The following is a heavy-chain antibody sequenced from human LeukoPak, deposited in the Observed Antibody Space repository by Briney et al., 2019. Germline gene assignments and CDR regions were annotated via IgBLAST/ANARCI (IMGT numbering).Heavy chain of an antibody. Sequence: SETLSLTCTVSGGSISSYYWSWIRQPPGKGLEWIGDIYYSGSTNYNPSLKSRVTISVDTSKNQFSLKLSSVTAADTAVYYCARAPLGYCSSTRCFPNWFDPWGQGTLVTVSS. CDR3: ARAPLGYCSSTRCFPNWFDP. V-gene: IGHV4-59*01. CDR1: GGSISSYY. J-gene: IGHJ5*02. D-gene: IGHD2-2*01. CDR2: IYYSGST.